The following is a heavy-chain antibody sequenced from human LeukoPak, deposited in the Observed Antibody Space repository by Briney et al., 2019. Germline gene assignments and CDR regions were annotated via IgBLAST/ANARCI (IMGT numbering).Heavy chain of an antibody. V-gene: IGHV4-4*07. CDR3: AGEGHYYDSTGYYYGGEDY. Sequence: PSETLSLTCTVSGGSISSYYWSWNRQPAGRGLEWIGRIYTRGSTNYNPSLKSRVTMSADMSKNQFSLKLSSVTAADAAVYYCAGEGHYYDSTGYYYGGEDYWGQGTLVTVSS. J-gene: IGHJ4*02. CDR1: GGSISSYY. CDR2: IYTRGST. D-gene: IGHD3-22*01.